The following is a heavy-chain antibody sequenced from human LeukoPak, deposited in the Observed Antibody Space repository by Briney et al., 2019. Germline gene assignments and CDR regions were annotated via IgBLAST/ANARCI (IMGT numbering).Heavy chain of an antibody. J-gene: IGHJ3*01. Sequence: GGSLRLSCAASGFTFSPYWMHWVRQGPGKGPVWVSRINNDGSSTIYADSVKGRFTISRDNAKNTLDLQMDSLRAEDTAVYYCARGGGNHAFDVWGQGTMVTVSS. D-gene: IGHD4-23*01. V-gene: IGHV3-74*01. CDR2: INNDGSST. CDR3: ARGGGNHAFDV. CDR1: GFTFSPYW.